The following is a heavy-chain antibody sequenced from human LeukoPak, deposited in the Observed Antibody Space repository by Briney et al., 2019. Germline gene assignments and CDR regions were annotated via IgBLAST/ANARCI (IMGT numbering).Heavy chain of an antibody. CDR2: MNPNSGNT. CDR1: GYTFTSYD. Sequence: ASVKVSCKASGYTFTSYDINWVRQATGQGLEWMGWMNPNSGNTGYAQKFQGRVTMTRNTSISTAYMELSSLGSEDTAVYYCARGDYDFWSGYQSWFDPWGQGTLVTVSS. V-gene: IGHV1-8*01. J-gene: IGHJ5*02. CDR3: ARGDYDFWSGYQSWFDP. D-gene: IGHD3-3*01.